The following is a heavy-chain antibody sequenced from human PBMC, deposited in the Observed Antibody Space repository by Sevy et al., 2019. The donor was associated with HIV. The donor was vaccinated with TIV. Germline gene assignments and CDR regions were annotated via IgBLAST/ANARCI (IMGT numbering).Heavy chain of an antibody. CDR3: ARDPPAGAYDAFDI. J-gene: IGHJ3*02. V-gene: IGHV3-21*01. CDR1: GFTFSSYS. D-gene: IGHD1-26*01. CDR2: ISSSSSYI. Sequence: GGCLRLSCAASGFTFSSYSMNWVRQAPGKGLEWVSSISSSSSYIYYAYSVKGRFTISRDNAKNSLYLQMNSLRAEDTAVYYCARDPPAGAYDAFDIWGQGTMVTVSS.